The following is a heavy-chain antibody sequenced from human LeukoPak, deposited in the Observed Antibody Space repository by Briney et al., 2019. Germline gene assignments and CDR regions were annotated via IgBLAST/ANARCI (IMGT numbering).Heavy chain of an antibody. D-gene: IGHD1-14*01. CDR3: ARPNNNDMDV. CDR2: ISGLGGST. Sequence: PGGSLRLSCAASGFTFSSYAMSWVRQAPGKGLEWVSVISGLGGSTYYADSVKGRFAISRDNSKNTLYLQMNNLRAEDTAVYYCARPNNNDMDVWGQGTTVTVSS. CDR1: GFTFSSYA. V-gene: IGHV3-23*01. J-gene: IGHJ6*02.